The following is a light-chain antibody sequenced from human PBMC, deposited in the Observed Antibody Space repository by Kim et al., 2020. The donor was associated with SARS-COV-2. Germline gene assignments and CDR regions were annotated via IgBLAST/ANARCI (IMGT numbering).Light chain of an antibody. J-gene: IGLJ2*01. Sequence: PGRAPQLMIFDVSSRPSGVSNRFSGSNSGNTASLTISGLQAEDEADYYCSSTSTSSTFVVFGGGTQLTVL. CDR3: SSTSTSSTFVV. CDR2: DVS. V-gene: IGLV2-14*03.